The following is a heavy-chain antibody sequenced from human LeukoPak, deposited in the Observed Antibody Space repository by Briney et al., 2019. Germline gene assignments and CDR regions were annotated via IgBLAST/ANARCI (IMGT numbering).Heavy chain of an antibody. Sequence: GASVKVSCKASEYTCIGQYLYWARQTPGQGLEWMGWINPKTGDTDSAQNFQGRVTMTRDTSVNTVYMELSRLTSDDTAVYYCARGYYGMDLWGQGTTVTVSS. J-gene: IGHJ6*02. CDR1: EYTCIGQY. V-gene: IGHV1-2*02. CDR2: INPKTGDT. CDR3: ARGYYGMDL.